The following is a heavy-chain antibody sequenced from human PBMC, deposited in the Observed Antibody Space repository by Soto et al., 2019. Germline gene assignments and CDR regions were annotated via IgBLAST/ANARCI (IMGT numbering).Heavy chain of an antibody. V-gene: IGHV1-3*01. CDR3: ARGKGMEENYYYYGMDV. D-gene: IGHD1-1*01. CDR1: GYSFSTHS. J-gene: IGHJ6*02. Sequence: ASVKVSCKASGYSFSTHSIHWVRQAPGQGLEWMGWINGGNGNTKYSQKFRDRVTITRDASASTGYMELSSLRSEDTVVYYCARGKGMEENYYYYGMDVWGQGTTVTVSS. CDR2: INGGNGNT.